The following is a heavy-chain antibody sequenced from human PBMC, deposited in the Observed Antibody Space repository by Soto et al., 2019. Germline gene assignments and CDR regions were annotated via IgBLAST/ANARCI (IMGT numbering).Heavy chain of an antibody. CDR2: INPSGGST. D-gene: IGHD3-3*01. Sequence: GASVKVSCKASGYTFSSYYMQWLRQAPGQVLEWMGIINPSGGSTSYAQKFQGRVTMTRDTSTSTVYMELSSLRSEDTAVYYCARDQPNYDFWSGYLAKDPAHYGMDVWGQGTTVTVSS. CDR3: ARDQPNYDFWSGYLAKDPAHYGMDV. J-gene: IGHJ6*02. V-gene: IGHV1-46*01. CDR1: GYTFSSYY.